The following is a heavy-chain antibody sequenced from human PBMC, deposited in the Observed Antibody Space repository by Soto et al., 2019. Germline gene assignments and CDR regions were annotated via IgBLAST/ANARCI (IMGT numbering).Heavy chain of an antibody. CDR3: ARFVRLDKYYFDY. J-gene: IGHJ4*02. Sequence: PGGSLRLSCAASGFTVSSNYMSWVRQAPGKGLEWVSVIYSGGSTYYADSVKGRFTISRDNSKNTLYLQMNSLRAEDTAVYYCARFVRLDKYYFDYWGQGTLVTVSS. D-gene: IGHD3-22*01. V-gene: IGHV3-66*01. CDR2: IYSGGST. CDR1: GFTVSSNY.